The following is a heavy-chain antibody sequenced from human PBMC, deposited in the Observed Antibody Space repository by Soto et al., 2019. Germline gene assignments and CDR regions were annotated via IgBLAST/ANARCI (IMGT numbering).Heavy chain of an antibody. CDR2: IIPIFGTA. V-gene: IGHV1-69*01. CDR3: ARALPNYYDSSGSFDY. J-gene: IGHJ4*02. Sequence: QVQLVQSGAEVKKPGSSVKVSCKASGGTFSSYAISWVRQAPGQGLEWMGGIIPIFGTANYAQKFQGRVTIPADEATSTAYMELSSLRSEDTAVYYCARALPNYYDSSGSFDYWGQGTLVTVSS. CDR1: GGTFSSYA. D-gene: IGHD3-22*01.